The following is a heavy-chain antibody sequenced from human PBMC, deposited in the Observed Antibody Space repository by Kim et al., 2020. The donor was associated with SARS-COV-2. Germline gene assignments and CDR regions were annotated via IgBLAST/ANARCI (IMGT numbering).Heavy chain of an antibody. V-gene: IGHV3-30*04. CDR1: GFIFSNYA. Sequence: GGSLRLSCAASGFIFSNYAIHWVRQAPGKGLEWVAVISYDRRNEYYADSVKGRFTISRDNSKNTVYLQMNSLRAEDTAIYYCVRAQGYGTGSYQSFDYWGQGTQVTVSS. J-gene: IGHJ4*02. D-gene: IGHD3-10*01. CDR2: ISYDRRNE. CDR3: VRAQGYGTGSYQSFDY.